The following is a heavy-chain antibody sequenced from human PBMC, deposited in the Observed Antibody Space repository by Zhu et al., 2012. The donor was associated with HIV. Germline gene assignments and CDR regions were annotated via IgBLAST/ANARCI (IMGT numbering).Heavy chain of an antibody. Sequence: QLQQWGAGLVRPSETLSLTCGVYGGSFSGYYWSWIRQPPGKRLEWIGEIDHSGRTNYNPSLKSRITISMDTSKNQFSLKLRSVTAADSAVYFCAEFGDGVDYWGQGARVTVSS. J-gene: IGHJ4*02. CDR1: GGSFSGYY. D-gene: IGHD3-10*01. CDR2: IDHSGRT. CDR3: AEFGDGVDY. V-gene: IGHV4-34*02.